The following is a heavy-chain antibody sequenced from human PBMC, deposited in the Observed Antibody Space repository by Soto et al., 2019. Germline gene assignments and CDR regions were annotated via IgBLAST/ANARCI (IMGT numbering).Heavy chain of an antibody. CDR2: ISAYNGNT. Sequence: QVQLVQSGAEVKKPGASVKVSCKASGYTFASYGISWVRQAPGQGLEWMGWISAYNGNTSYAQKFQGRVTMTTDTVTRTAYMEVRSLRSDDTAVYYCAREGTCSSTSCPTYFSFGMDVWGQGTTVTVSS. J-gene: IGHJ6*02. D-gene: IGHD2-2*01. V-gene: IGHV1-18*01. CDR3: AREGTCSSTSCPTYFSFGMDV. CDR1: GYTFASYG.